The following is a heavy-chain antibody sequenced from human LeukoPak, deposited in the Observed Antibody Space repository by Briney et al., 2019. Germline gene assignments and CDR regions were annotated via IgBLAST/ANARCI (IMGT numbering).Heavy chain of an antibody. CDR3: ARDREAVDLAEYFQH. V-gene: IGHV1-69*04. CDR1: GGTFSSYA. Sequence: SVKVSCKASGGTFSSYAISWVRQAPGQGLEWMGRIIPILGIANYAQKFQGRVTITRDTSASTAYMELSSLRSEDTAVYYCARDREAVDLAEYFQHWGQGTLVTVSS. CDR2: IIPILGIA. J-gene: IGHJ1*01. D-gene: IGHD6-19*01.